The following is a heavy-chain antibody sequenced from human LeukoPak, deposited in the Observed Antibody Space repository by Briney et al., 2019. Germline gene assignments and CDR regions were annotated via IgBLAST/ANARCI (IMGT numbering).Heavy chain of an antibody. J-gene: IGHJ4*02. CDR2: ISGSGGST. V-gene: IGHV3-23*01. Sequence: GGSLRLSCAASGFTFSSYAMSWVRQAPGKGLEWVSAISGSGGSTYYADSVKGRFTISRDNSKNTLYLQMNSLRAEGTAVYYCEGSLLLWFGELQGYWGQGTLVTVSS. CDR1: GFTFSSYA. CDR3: EGSLLLWFGELQGY. D-gene: IGHD3-10*01.